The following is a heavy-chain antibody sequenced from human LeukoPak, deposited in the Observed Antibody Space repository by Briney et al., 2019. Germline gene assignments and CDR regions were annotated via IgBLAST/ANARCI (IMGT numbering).Heavy chain of an antibody. Sequence: SETLSLTCTVSGNSITSHWWSWIRQPPGKGLEWIGNIFHSGNTDYNPSLKSRVTMSADTSKNQFSLQLTSVTAADTAAYYCATAARSTGWYYFDCWGQGTLVTVSS. V-gene: IGHV4-59*11. CDR3: ATAARSTGWYYFDC. D-gene: IGHD6-13*01. J-gene: IGHJ4*02. CDR1: GNSITSHW. CDR2: IFHSGNT.